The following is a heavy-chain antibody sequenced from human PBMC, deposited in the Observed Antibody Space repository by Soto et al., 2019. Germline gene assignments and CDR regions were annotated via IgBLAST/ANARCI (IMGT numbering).Heavy chain of an antibody. CDR2: MWPSGGT. V-gene: IGHV4-4*02. Sequence: SETLSLTCAVSGVSIGSPNWWTWVRQAPGKGLEWIGEMWPSGGTTYNPSLRNRVAISVDNSKNHLSLTLTSVTAADTAIYYCARCLHCSNGGRFDPWGQGALVTVSS. J-gene: IGHJ5*02. CDR1: GVSIGSPNW. D-gene: IGHD2-8*01. CDR3: ARCLHCSNGGRFDP.